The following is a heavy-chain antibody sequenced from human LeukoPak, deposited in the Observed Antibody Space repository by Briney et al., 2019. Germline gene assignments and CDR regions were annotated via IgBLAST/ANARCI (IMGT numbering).Heavy chain of an antibody. D-gene: IGHD1-1*01. V-gene: IGHV4-39*07. J-gene: IGHJ3*02. CDR1: VGSISSSSYY. CDR2: IYYSGST. CDR3: AHTWGTGTTLDAFDI. Sequence: SETLSLTCTVSVGSISSSSYYWGWIRQPPGKGLEWIGSIYYSGSTYYNPSLKSRVTISVDTSKNQFSLKLSSVTAADTAVYYCAHTWGTGTTLDAFDIWGQGTMVTVSS.